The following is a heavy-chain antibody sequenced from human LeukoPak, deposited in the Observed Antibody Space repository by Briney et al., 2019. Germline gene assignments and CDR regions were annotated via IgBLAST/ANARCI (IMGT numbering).Heavy chain of an antibody. CDR1: GFTFSSYS. CDR2: ISSSSSTI. V-gene: IGHV3-48*01. Sequence: GGSLRLSCAASGFTFSSYSMNWVRQAPGKGLEWVSYISSSSSTIYYADSVKGRFTISRDNAKNSLYLQMNSLRAEDTAVYYCARDSSDYDILTGYYIVGQFDYWGQGTLVTVSS. D-gene: IGHD3-9*01. CDR3: ARDSSDYDILTGYYIVGQFDY. J-gene: IGHJ4*02.